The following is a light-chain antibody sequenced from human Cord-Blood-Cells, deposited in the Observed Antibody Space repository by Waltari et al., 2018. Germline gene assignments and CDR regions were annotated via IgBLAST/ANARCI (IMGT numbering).Light chain of an antibody. V-gene: IGLV2-14*01. CDR1: SSDVGGYNY. Sequence: QSALTQPASVSGSPGQSITISCTGTSSDVGGYNYVSWYQQHPGKAPKLMIYDVSNRPSWVSNLFSGSKSGNTASLTISGRQAEDEADYYCSSYTSSSTLEVFGGGTKLPVL. CDR3: SSYTSSSTLEV. J-gene: IGLJ3*02. CDR2: DVS.